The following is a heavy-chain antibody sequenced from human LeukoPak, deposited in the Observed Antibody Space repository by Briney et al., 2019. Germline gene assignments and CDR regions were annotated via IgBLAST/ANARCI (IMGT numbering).Heavy chain of an antibody. J-gene: IGHJ4*02. CDR2: IYATGRT. D-gene: IGHD2-15*01. CDR3: ARYFEVAGRWYLDY. CDR1: GGSINNHY. V-gene: IGHV4-4*08. Sequence: SETLSLTCTVSGGSINNHYWSWIRQLPGRGLEWIGFIYATGRTDYNPSFTSRATVSVDMSRYQFSLDLTSVTAADTAMYYCARYFEVAGRWYLDYWGQGTLVTVSS.